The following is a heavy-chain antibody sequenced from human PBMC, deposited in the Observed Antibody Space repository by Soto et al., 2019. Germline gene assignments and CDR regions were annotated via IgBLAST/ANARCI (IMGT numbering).Heavy chain of an antibody. J-gene: IGHJ5*02. CDR2: IYYSGST. CDR3: ARAGITFGGVIPGP. CDR1: GGSISSYY. Sequence: PSETLSLTCTVSGGSISSYYWSWIRQPPGKGLEWIGYIYYSGSTNYNPSLKSRVTISVDTSKNQFSLKLSSVTAADTAVYYCARAGITFGGVIPGPWGQGPLVTLSS. V-gene: IGHV4-59*01. D-gene: IGHD3-16*02.